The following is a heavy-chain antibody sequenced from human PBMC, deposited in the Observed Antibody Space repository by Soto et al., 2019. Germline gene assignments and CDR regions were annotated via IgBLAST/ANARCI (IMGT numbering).Heavy chain of an antibody. J-gene: IGHJ4*02. CDR3: ARDLGGADPVDY. CDR2: LVPFFGKS. CDR1: GDTFIISA. V-gene: IGHV1-69*01. D-gene: IGHD1-26*01. Sequence: QVQLAQSGAEVRKPGSSVKVSCKASGDTFIISAITWVRQAPGQGLEWVGGLVPFFGKSKYGPKFEGRVTFTADESTRTAYMELSHLTSDDTAVYYCARDLGGADPVDYWGQGTLVTVSS.